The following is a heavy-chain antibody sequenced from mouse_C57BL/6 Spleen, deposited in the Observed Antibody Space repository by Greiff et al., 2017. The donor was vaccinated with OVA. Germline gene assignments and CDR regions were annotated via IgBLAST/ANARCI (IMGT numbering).Heavy chain of an antibody. CDR1: GYTFTGYW. J-gene: IGHJ2*01. CDR3: ARTGTAQATGYFDY. Sequence: QVQLKQSGAELMKPGASVKLSCKATGYTFTGYWIEWVKQRPGHGLEWIGEILPGSGSTNYNEKFKGKATFTAATASNTAYMHLRSLTTEDSAIYYCARTGTAQATGYFDYWGQGTTLTVSS. CDR2: ILPGSGST. D-gene: IGHD3-2*02. V-gene: IGHV1-9*01.